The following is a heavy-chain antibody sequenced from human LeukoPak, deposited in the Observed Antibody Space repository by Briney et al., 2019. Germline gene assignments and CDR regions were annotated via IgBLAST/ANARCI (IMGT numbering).Heavy chain of an antibody. D-gene: IGHD6-6*01. CDR2: INPNSGGT. V-gene: IGHV1-2*02. J-gene: IGHJ4*02. Sequence: ASVKVSCKASGYTFTGYYMHWVRQAPGQGLEWMGWINPNSGGTNYAQKFQGRVTMTRDTSISTAYMELSRLRSDDTAVYYCARDLFPSQRSNLAARPAWGQGTLVTVSS. CDR3: ARDLFPSQRSNLAARPA. CDR1: GYTFTGYY.